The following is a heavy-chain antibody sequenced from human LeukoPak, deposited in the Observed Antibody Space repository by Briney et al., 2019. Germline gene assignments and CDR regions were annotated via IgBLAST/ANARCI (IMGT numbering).Heavy chain of an antibody. J-gene: IGHJ4*02. Sequence: PGGSLRLSCAASGFTFSDYYMSWIRQAPGKGLEWVSYISGSGNSIYYADSVKGRFTISRDNAKNSLYLQMNSLRAEDTALYYCVRAEEIADLGHWGQGTLVTVSS. D-gene: IGHD2-21*01. CDR1: GFTFSDYY. V-gene: IGHV3-11*04. CDR2: ISGSGNSI. CDR3: VRAEEIADLGH.